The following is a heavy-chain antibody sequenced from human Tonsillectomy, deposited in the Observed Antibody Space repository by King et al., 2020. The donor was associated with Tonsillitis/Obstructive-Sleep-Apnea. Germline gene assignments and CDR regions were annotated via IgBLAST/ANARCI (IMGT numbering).Heavy chain of an antibody. V-gene: IGHV1-46*01. D-gene: IGHD6-19*01. CDR2: INPSVGRT. Sequence: VQLVESGAEVKKPGASGKVSCKASGYTFTSYYMHWVRQAPGQGLEWMGIINPSVGRTRYAQKFKGRVTMTRDTSTRKVYMELSSLRSEDTAVYYCAREGDSSHAFDIWGQGTMVTVSS. J-gene: IGHJ3*02. CDR3: AREGDSSHAFDI. CDR1: GYTFTSYY.